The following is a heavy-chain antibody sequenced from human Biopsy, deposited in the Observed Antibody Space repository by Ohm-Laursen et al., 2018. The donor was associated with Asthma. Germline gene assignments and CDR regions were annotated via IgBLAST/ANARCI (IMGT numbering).Heavy chain of an antibody. CDR3: ARKAGSCISRTCYSLDF. Sequence: SLKVSCKSLGGTFNTYVIGCVRQAPGQGLEWMGGINSVFGTTTYTQKFQDRVTITADDSTSTVYMELSSLRSEDTAVYYCARKAGSCISRTCYSLDFWGQGTLVTVSS. D-gene: IGHD2-2*01. CDR1: GGTFNTYV. CDR2: INSVFGTT. V-gene: IGHV1-69*13. J-gene: IGHJ4*02.